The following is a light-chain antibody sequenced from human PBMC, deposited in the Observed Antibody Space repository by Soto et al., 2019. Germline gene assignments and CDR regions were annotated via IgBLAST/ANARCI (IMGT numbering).Light chain of an antibody. CDR2: DVS. CDR1: QDVRGA. V-gene: IGKV1-13*02. Sequence: AIQLTQSPSSLSASVGDRVTITCRASQDVRGALAWYQQKPGKAPKILIYDVSVLESGVPTRFSGSGSGTDFTLTITSLQPVDFATYYGQQFNSYPITFGQGTRLEIK. CDR3: QQFNSYPIT. J-gene: IGKJ5*01.